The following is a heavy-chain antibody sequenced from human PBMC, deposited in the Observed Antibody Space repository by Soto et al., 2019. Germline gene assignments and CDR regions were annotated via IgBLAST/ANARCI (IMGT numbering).Heavy chain of an antibody. J-gene: IGHJ5*02. Sequence: GGSLRLSCAASGFPFSSYAMSWVRQAPGKGLEWVSSFGAIGSTTYYADSVKGRFTISRDNSKNTLYLQMNSLRAEDTAVYYCASLKDDSGTYSWGQGTLVTVSS. CDR1: GFPFSSYA. V-gene: IGHV3-23*01. CDR2: FGAIGSTT. D-gene: IGHD3-10*01. CDR3: ASLKDDSGTYS.